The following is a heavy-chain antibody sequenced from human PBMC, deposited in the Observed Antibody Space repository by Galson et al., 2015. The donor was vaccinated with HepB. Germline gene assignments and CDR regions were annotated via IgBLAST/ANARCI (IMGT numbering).Heavy chain of an antibody. CDR3: ARHLSVSFQDFWSGYYGY. CDR2: IDPSDSYT. CDR1: GYSFTSYW. J-gene: IGHJ4*02. D-gene: IGHD3-3*01. V-gene: IGHV5-10-1*01. Sequence: QSGAEVKKPGESLRISCKGSGYSFTSYWISWVRQMPGKGLEWMGRIDPSDSYTNYSPSFQGHVTISADKSISTAYLQWSSLKASDTAMYYCARHLSVSFQDFWSGYYGYWGQGTLVTVSS.